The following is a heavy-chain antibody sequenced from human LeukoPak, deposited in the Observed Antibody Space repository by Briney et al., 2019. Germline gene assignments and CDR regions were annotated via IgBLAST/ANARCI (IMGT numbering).Heavy chain of an antibody. CDR2: ISYDGSNK. CDR3: AKGDHYYGMDV. CDR1: GFTFSSYG. J-gene: IGHJ6*02. D-gene: IGHD2-21*01. V-gene: IGHV3-30*18. Sequence: GGSLRLSCAASGFTFSSYGMHWVRQAPGKGLEWVAVISYDGSNKYYADSVKGRFTISRDNSKNTLYLQMNSLRAEDTAVYYCAKGDHYYGMDVWGQGTTVTASS.